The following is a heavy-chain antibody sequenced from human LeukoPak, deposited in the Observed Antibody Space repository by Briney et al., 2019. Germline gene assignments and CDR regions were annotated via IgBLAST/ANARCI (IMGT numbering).Heavy chain of an antibody. CDR2: ISGSGSSI. V-gene: IGHV3-11*01. CDR3: ARDLEPYYNFLTGFSH. CDR1: GFTFSDYY. Sequence: PGGSLRLSCAASGFTFSDYYMNWIRQTPGRGLEWISYISGSGSSIYYADSVKGRFTVSKDNAKNSLYLQMNSLRAEDTAVYYCARDLEPYYNFLTGFSHWGQGTLVTVSS. D-gene: IGHD3-9*01. J-gene: IGHJ4*02.